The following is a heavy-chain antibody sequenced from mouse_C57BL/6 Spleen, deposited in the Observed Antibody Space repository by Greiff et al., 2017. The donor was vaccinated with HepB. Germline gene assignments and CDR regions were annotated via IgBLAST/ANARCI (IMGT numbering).Heavy chain of an antibody. D-gene: IGHD1-1*01. CDR2: INTSNGGT. CDR1: GYTFTSYW. J-gene: IGHJ4*01. V-gene: IGHV1-53*01. CDR3: AGFSDLITTVVGNAMDY. Sequence: QVQLQQPGTELVKPGASVKLSCKASGYTFTSYWMHWVKQRPGQGLEWIGNINTSNGGTNYTEKCKSKATLTVDKSSSTAYMQISSLTPEDSAVYYCAGFSDLITTVVGNAMDYWGQGTSVTVSS.